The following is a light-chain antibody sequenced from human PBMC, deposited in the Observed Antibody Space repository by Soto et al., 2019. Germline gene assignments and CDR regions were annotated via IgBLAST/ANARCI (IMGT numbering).Light chain of an antibody. CDR1: QSISSW. J-gene: IGKJ1*01. CDR3: QQYNSYS. Sequence: DIQMTQSPSTLSASVGDRVTIPCRASQSISSWLAWYQQKPGKAPKLLIYKASSLESGVPSRFTGSGSGTEFTLTISSLQVDDFATYYCQQYNSYSFGQGTKVDI. V-gene: IGKV1-5*03. CDR2: KAS.